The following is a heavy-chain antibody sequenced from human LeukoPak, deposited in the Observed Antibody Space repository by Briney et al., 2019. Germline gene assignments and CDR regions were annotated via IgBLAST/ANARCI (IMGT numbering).Heavy chain of an antibody. J-gene: IGHJ5*02. CDR3: ARFIVGWSGFDP. D-gene: IGHD6-19*01. CDR2: INSEGSTT. Sequence: QTGGSLRLSCAASGFTFSTYNMNWVRQAPGKGLVWVSRINSEGSTTTYADSVKGRFTISRDNAKNTLYLQMNSLRAEDTAVYYCARFIVGWSGFDPWGQGTLVTVSS. CDR1: GFTFSTYN. V-gene: IGHV3-74*01.